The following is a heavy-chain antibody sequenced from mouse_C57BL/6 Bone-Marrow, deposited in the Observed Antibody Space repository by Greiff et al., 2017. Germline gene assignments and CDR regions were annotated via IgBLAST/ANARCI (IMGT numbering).Heavy chain of an antibody. J-gene: IGHJ4*01. CDR3: VIWCTTVVAPSAMDN. CDR1: GYTFTSYW. V-gene: IGHV1-74*01. D-gene: IGHD1-1*01. Sequence: QVQLQQPGAELVKPGASVKVSCKASGYTFTSYWMHWVKQRPGQGLEWIGRIHPSDGDTNYNEKFKGKATLTVDTSSRTAYMQLSSLTSGDSAVYYCVIWCTTVVAPSAMDNWGQGTSVTVSS. CDR2: IHPSDGDT.